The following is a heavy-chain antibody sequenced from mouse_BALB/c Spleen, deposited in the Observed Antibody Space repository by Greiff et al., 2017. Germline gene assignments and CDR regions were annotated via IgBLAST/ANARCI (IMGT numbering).Heavy chain of an antibody. CDR3: ARVRYDPYAMDY. D-gene: IGHD2-14*01. Sequence: GQLQQSGPGLVAPSQSLSITCTVSGFSLTSYGVHWVRQPPGKGLEWLGVIWAGGSTNYNSALMSRLSISKDNSKSQVFLKMNSLQTDDTAMYYCARVRYDPYAMDYWGQGTSVTVSS. CDR1: GFSLTSYG. V-gene: IGHV2-9*02. CDR2: IWAGGST. J-gene: IGHJ4*01.